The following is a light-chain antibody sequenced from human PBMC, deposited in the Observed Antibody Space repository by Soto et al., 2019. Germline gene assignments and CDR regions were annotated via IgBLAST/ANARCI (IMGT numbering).Light chain of an antibody. J-gene: IGKJ1*01. CDR3: QQDDSSVT. V-gene: IGKV3-20*01. CDR2: GAS. Sequence: EIVLTQSPGSLSLSPGERATLSCRASQSVDSRFFAWYQQRPGQAPRLLIYGASRRATGIPDRFTGSGYGTDFTLTISGLEPEDFALYYCQQDDSSVTFGLGTKVEIK. CDR1: QSVDSRF.